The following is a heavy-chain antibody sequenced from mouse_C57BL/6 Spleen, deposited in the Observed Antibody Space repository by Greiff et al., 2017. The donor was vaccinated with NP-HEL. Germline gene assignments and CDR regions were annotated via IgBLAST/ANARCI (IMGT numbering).Heavy chain of an antibody. J-gene: IGHJ2*01. CDR1: GYSFTDYN. CDR3: ARSEGSSGYRYFDY. D-gene: IGHD3-2*02. Sequence: VQLKQSGPELVKPGASVKISCKASGYSFTDYNMNWVQQSNGKSLEWIGVINPNYGTTSYNQKFKGKATLTVDQSSSTAYMQLNSLTSEDSAVYYCARSEGSSGYRYFDYWGQGTTLTVSS. CDR2: INPNYGTT. V-gene: IGHV1-39*01.